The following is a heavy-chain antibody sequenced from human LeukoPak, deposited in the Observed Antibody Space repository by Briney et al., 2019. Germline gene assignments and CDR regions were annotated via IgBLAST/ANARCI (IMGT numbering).Heavy chain of an antibody. V-gene: IGHV4-30-4*01. CDR2: IYYSGST. CDR1: GGSISSGDYY. Sequence: SQTLSLTCTVSGGSISSGDYYWSWLRQPPGKGLEWIGYIYYSGSTYYNPSLKSRVTISVDTSKNQFSLKLSSVTAADTAVYYCARERRDGYNYFDYWGQGTLVTVSS. CDR3: ARERRDGYNYFDY. J-gene: IGHJ4*02. D-gene: IGHD5-24*01.